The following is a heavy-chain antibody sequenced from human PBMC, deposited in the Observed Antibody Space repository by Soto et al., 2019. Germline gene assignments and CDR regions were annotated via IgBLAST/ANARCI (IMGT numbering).Heavy chain of an antibody. Sequence: PGGSLRLSCAASGFTFSRYAMNRVRQAPGRGLQWISGISVSGDNTSYVESVRGRFTVYRDNSKNTLYLQMNNLRAEDTALYYCAKDGKMRTKVWFPAGYGMDVWGQGTTVTRSS. D-gene: IGHD3-10*01. V-gene: IGHV3-23*01. CDR3: AKDGKMRTKVWFPAGYGMDV. CDR1: GFTFSRYA. J-gene: IGHJ6*02. CDR2: ISVSGDNT.